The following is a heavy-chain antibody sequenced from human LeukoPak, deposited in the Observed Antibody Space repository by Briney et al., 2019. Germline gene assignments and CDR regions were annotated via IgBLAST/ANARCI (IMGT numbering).Heavy chain of an antibody. J-gene: IGHJ4*02. Sequence: GGSLRLSCAASGFIFDDYAMHWVRQAPGKGLEWVSLITWNGGSTYYADSVKGRFTISRDNSKNSLYLQMNSLRAEDTALYYCAKDGKNYFDYWGQGTLVTVSS. CDR3: AKDGKNYFDY. V-gene: IGHV3-43D*03. CDR1: GFIFDDYA. CDR2: ITWNGGST.